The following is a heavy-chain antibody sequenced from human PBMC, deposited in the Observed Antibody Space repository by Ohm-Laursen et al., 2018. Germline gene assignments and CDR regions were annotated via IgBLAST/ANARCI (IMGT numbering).Heavy chain of an antibody. CDR1: GFTFSSYS. D-gene: IGHD2-2*01. CDR3: ARDVQLP. J-gene: IGHJ4*02. CDR2: ISSSSYI. Sequence: SLRLSCSASGFTFSSYSMNWVRQAPGKGLEWVSSISSSSYIYYADSVKGRFTISRDNAKNSLYLQMNSLGAEDTAVYYCARDVQLPWGQGTLVTVSS. V-gene: IGHV3-21*01.